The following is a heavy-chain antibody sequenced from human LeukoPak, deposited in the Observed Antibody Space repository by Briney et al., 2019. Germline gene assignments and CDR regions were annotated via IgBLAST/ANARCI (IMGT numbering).Heavy chain of an antibody. J-gene: IGHJ3*02. CDR1: GYTFSNYA. V-gene: IGHV1-3*01. CDR3: ARVRGHTYGYYDGFDI. CDR2: MNPGNGVT. Sequence: ASVNVSCKASGYTFSNYAIHWVRQAPGQSLEWMGWMNPGNGVTRYSQKFQDRVTITRDTFATAAYMELSSLRSEDTAVYYCARVRGHTYGYYDGFDIWGQGTMVIVSS. D-gene: IGHD5-18*01.